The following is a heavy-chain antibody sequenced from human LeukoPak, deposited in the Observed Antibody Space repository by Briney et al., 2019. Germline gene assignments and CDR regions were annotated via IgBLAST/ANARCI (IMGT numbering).Heavy chain of an antibody. Sequence: PGGSLRLSCAASGFVFSTHDMTWVRQAPGKGLEWVSKINGNGDRTGYADSVKGRFTISRDNAKNSLYLQMNSLRAEDTALYYXARXIVGATAKYYYYYYMDVWGKGTTVTVSS. CDR1: GFVFSTHD. CDR2: INGNGDRT. V-gene: IGHV3-20*04. CDR3: ARXIVGATAKYYYYYYMDV. J-gene: IGHJ6*03. D-gene: IGHD1-26*01.